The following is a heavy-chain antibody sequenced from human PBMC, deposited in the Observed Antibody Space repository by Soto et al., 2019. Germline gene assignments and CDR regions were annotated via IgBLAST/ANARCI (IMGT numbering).Heavy chain of an antibody. J-gene: IGHJ4*02. CDR1: AFSFSTSW. CDR3: AKGRPGVAAAPDY. CDR2: ASASGSGT. V-gene: IGHV3-23*01. D-gene: IGHD2-21*01. Sequence: GGSLRLSCAASAFSFSTSWMHWVRQAPGKGLEWVSSASASGSGTYYADSVKGRFTISRDNSKNTLFLHMTNLRAGDTALYFCAKGRPGVAAAPDYWGQGTLVTVSS.